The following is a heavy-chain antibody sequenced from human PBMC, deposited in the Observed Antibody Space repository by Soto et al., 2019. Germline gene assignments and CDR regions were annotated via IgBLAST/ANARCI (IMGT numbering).Heavy chain of an antibody. J-gene: IGHJ6*03. Sequence: PGGSLRLSCAASGFTFSNAWMSWVRQAPGKGLEWVDRVKSKTDGGTTDYAAPVKGKFTISRDDSKNTLYLQMNSLKTEDTAVYYCNTVTCSTSCYYVNYMDVWGKGTTVTVS. V-gene: IGHV3-15*01. CDR3: NTVTCSTSCYYVNYMDV. CDR1: GFTFSNAW. CDR2: VKSKTDGGTT. D-gene: IGHD2-2*01.